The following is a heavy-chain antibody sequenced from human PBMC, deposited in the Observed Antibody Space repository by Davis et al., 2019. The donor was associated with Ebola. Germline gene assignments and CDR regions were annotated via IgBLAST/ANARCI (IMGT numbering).Heavy chain of an antibody. CDR2: ISDRNRET. Sequence: ASVKVSCKASGYPLTSHGISWVRQAPGQGLEWMGWISDRNRETNYAQKIQGRVTMTTDTSTNTAYMELSSLRSEDTAVYYCARDRGSYYFDYWGQGTLVTVSS. CDR3: ARDRGSYYFDY. V-gene: IGHV1-18*01. J-gene: IGHJ4*02. D-gene: IGHD1-26*01. CDR1: GYPLTSHG.